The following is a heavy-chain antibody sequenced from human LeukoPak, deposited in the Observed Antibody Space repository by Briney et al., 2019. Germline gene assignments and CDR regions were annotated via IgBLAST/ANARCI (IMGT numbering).Heavy chain of an antibody. J-gene: IGHJ4*02. V-gene: IGHV3-23*01. CDR2: ISGSGGST. CDR1: GFTFSSYS. CDR3: AKDTVYSSSSPHGY. Sequence: GGSLRLSCAASGFTFSSYSMNWVRQAPGKGLEWVSAISGSGGSTYYADSVKGRFTISRDNSKNTLYLQMNSLRAEDTAVYYCAKDTVYSSSSPHGYWGQGTLVTVSS. D-gene: IGHD6-6*01.